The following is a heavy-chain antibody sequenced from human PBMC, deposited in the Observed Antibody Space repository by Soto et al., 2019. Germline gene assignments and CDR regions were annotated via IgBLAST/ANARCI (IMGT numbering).Heavy chain of an antibody. CDR2: IIPILGIA. CDR3: AGTMVRGVIITWGPWFDP. J-gene: IGHJ5*02. D-gene: IGHD3-10*01. Sequence: QVQLVQSGAEVKKPGSSVKVSCKASGGTFSSYTISWVRQAPGQGLEWMGRIIPILGIANYAQKFQGRVTITADKSMSTAYMELSSLRSEDTVVYYCAGTMVRGVIITWGPWFDPWGQGTLVTVSS. V-gene: IGHV1-69*02. CDR1: GGTFSSYT.